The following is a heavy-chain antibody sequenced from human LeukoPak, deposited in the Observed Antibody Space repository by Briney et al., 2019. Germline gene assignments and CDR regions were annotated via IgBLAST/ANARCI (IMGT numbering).Heavy chain of an antibody. CDR3: ARRIAVAPLWYFDP. Sequence: PSETLSLTCTVSGGSISSSSYYWGWIRQPPGKGLEWIGSIYYSGSTYYNPSLKSRVTISVDTSKNQFSLKLSSVTAADTAVYYCARRIAVAPLWYFDPWGRGTLVTVSS. J-gene: IGHJ2*01. D-gene: IGHD6-13*01. V-gene: IGHV4-39*01. CDR1: GGSISSSSYY. CDR2: IYYSGST.